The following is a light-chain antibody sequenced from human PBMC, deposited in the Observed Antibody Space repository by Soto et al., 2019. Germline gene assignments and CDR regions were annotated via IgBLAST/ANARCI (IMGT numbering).Light chain of an antibody. CDR1: SSDVGGYKY. V-gene: IGLV2-14*01. J-gene: IGLJ3*02. CDR2: EVS. Sequence: QSVLTQPASVSGSPGQSITISCTGTSSDVGGYKYVSWYQQHPGKVHKLMIYEVSNRPSGVSDRFSGSKSGNMASLTISGLQAEDEADYYCSSYTSSSFWVFGGGTKLTVL. CDR3: SSYTSSSFWV.